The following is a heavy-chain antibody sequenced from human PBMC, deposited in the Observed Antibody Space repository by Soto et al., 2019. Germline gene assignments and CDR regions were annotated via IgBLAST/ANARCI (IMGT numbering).Heavy chain of an antibody. V-gene: IGHV3-64D*08. Sequence: GGSLRLSCSASGFTFSSYAMHWVRQAPGKGLEYVSAISSNGGSTYYADSVKGRFTISRDNSKNTLYLQMSSLRAEDTAVYYCVKDPPGAYCGGECYSGYFQHWGQGTLVTVSS. D-gene: IGHD2-21*01. J-gene: IGHJ1*01. CDR2: ISSNGGST. CDR3: VKDPPGAYCGGECYSGYFQH. CDR1: GFTFSSYA.